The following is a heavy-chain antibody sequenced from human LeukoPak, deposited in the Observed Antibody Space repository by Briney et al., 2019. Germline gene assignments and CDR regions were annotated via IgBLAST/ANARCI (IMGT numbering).Heavy chain of an antibody. D-gene: IGHD6-13*01. CDR3: ARARIALYYFDY. Sequence: GRSLRLSCAASGFTFDDYAMHWVRQAPGKGLEWVSVISWDSGSIGYADSVKGRFTISRDNAKNSLYLQMNSLRAEDTAVYYCARARIALYYFDYWGQGTLVTVSS. V-gene: IGHV3-9*01. CDR2: ISWDSGSI. J-gene: IGHJ4*02. CDR1: GFTFDDYA.